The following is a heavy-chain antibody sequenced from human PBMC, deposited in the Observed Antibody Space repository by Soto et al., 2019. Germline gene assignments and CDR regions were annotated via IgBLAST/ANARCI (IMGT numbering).Heavy chain of an antibody. CDR3: ASEFTGTAYFDV. CDR1: GYTFTNYH. J-gene: IGHJ2*01. V-gene: IGHV1-46*04. Sequence: QVQLVQSGAEVKKPGASVKVSCKASGYTFTNYHMHWVRQAPGLGLEWMGTINLSDGGTGYTERLQGRATMPRDTSTRTGYMELSTLSSEDTAVYYCASEFTGTAYFDVLRRGTLVNVTS. D-gene: IGHD2-8*02. CDR2: INLSDGGT.